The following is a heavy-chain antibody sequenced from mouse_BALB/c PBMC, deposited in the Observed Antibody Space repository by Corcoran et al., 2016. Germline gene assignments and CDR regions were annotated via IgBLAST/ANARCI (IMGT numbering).Heavy chain of an antibody. V-gene: IGHV14-3*02. D-gene: IGHD1-1*01. Sequence: EVQLQQSGAELVKPGVSVKLSCTASGFNIKDTYMHWVKQRPEQGLEWIGRIDPANGNTKYDPKFQGKATITADTSSNTAYLQLSSLTSEDTAVYYCDYGSSYFDYWGQGTTLTVSS. CDR1: GFNIKDTY. CDR3: DYGSSYFDY. CDR2: IDPANGNT. J-gene: IGHJ2*01.